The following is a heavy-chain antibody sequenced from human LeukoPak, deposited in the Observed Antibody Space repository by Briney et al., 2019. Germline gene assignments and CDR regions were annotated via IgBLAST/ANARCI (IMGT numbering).Heavy chain of an antibody. D-gene: IGHD5-12*01. V-gene: IGHV3-23*01. J-gene: IGHJ5*02. CDR3: AKSGYDFGGWFDP. CDR1: GFTFSIYA. Sequence: PGGSLRLSCAASGFTFSIYAMSWVRQAPGKGLEWVSYISGSGVSTYYADSVKGHFTISRDNSKNTLYLQMNSLRAEDTAVYYCAKSGYDFGGWFDPWGQGTLVTVSS. CDR2: ISGSGVST.